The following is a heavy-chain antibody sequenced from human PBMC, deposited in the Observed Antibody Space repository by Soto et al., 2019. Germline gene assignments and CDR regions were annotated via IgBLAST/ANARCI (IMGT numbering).Heavy chain of an antibody. CDR3: ARGSSLDLDY. CDR2: INWNGGST. CDR1: GFTFDDYG. J-gene: IGHJ4*02. V-gene: IGHV3-20*04. Sequence: EVQLVESGGGGVRPGGSLRLSCAASGFTFDDYGMTWVRQAPGKGLEWVSGINWNGGSTGYADSVKGRFTMFRDNAKNSLYLQMNSLRADDTALYYCARGSSLDLDYWGQGTLVTVSS. D-gene: IGHD3-3*01.